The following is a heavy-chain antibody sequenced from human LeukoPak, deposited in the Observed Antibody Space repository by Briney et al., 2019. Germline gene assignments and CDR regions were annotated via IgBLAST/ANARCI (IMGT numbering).Heavy chain of an antibody. CDR2: ISYDGSNK. V-gene: IGHV3-30*18. CDR3: AKGGSPGSY. D-gene: IGHD3-16*01. Sequence: GGSLRLSCAASGFTFSSYGMHWVRQAPGKGLEWVAVISYDGSNKYYADSVKGRFTISRDNSKNTLYLQMNSLRAEDTAVYYCAKGGSPGSYWGQGTLVTVSS. CDR1: GFTFSSYG. J-gene: IGHJ4*02.